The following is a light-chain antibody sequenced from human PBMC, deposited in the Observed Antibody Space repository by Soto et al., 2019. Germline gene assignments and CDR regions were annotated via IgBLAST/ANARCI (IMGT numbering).Light chain of an antibody. J-gene: IGKJ4*01. Sequence: EIVLTQSPGTLSLSPGERATLSCRASQSVSSSYLAWYQQKPGQAPRLLIYGASSRATGIPDRFSGSGSGTDFTLFISRLEPEDFAVYYCQQYGTSHTFGGGTKVDIK. V-gene: IGKV3-20*01. CDR1: QSVSSSY. CDR2: GAS. CDR3: QQYGTSHT.